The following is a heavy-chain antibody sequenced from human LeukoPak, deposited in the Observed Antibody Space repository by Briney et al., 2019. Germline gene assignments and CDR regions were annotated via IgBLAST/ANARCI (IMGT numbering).Heavy chain of an antibody. J-gene: IGHJ4*02. Sequence: NAGGSLRLSCAASGFTFSSYSMNWVRQAPGKGLEWVSSISSSSSYIYYADSVKGRFTISRDNAKNSLYLQMNSLRAEDTAVYYCARDYADYVGYFFFDYWGQGTLVTVSS. D-gene: IGHD4-17*01. CDR1: GFTFSSYS. CDR3: ARDYADYVGYFFFDY. V-gene: IGHV3-21*04. CDR2: ISSSSSYI.